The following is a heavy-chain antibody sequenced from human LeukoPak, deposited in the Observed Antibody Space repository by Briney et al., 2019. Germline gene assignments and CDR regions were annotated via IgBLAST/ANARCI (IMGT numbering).Heavy chain of an antibody. CDR1: GFTFSSYG. V-gene: IGHV3-23*01. CDR2: INTSSGTT. D-gene: IGHD5-18*01. CDR3: AKDPPTVMANAFHI. J-gene: IGHJ3*02. Sequence: PGGSLRLSCAASGFTFSSYGMCWVREAPGKGLEWVSGINTSSGTTYYADSVKGRFTISRDNSKNTLYLQMNSLRADDTAAYYCAKDPPTVMANAFHIWGQGTMVTVSS.